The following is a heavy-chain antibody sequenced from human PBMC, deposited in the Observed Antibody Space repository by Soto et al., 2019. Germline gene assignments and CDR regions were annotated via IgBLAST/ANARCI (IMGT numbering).Heavy chain of an antibody. V-gene: IGHV1-69*12. D-gene: IGHD2-2*01. CDR1: GGHFSSYA. Sequence: QVQLVQSGAEVKKPGSSVKVSCKASGGHFSSYAISWVRHAPGQGLAWMGGIIPIFGTANYAQKFQGRVTITADESTSTAYMELSSLRSEDTAVYYCARHVPAAGYYSGMDVWGQGTTVTVSS. CDR3: ARHVPAAGYYSGMDV. CDR2: IIPIFGTA. J-gene: IGHJ6*02.